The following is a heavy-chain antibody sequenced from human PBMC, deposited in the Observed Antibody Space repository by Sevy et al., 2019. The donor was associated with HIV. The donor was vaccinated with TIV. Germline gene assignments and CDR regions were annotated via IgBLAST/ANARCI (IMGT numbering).Heavy chain of an antibody. CDR1: GFTFNFHG. CDR2: IWHDGSNK. J-gene: IGHJ5*02. V-gene: IGHV3-30*02. D-gene: IGHD4-4*01. Sequence: GSLRLSCAASGFTFNFHGMHWVRQAPGKGLEWVAFIWHDGSNKYMADSVKGRFTISRDNSKNTLFLQMNSLTVEDTAVYYCARETDNSARWLDPWGQGTLVTVSP. CDR3: ARETDNSARWLDP.